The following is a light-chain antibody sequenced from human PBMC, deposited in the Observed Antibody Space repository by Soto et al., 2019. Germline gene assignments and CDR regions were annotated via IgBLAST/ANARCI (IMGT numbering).Light chain of an antibody. V-gene: IGLV4-60*02. CDR1: SGHSSYI. J-gene: IGLJ3*02. CDR3: ETWDSNTRV. CDR2: LEGSGTY. Sequence: QSVLTQSSSASASLGSSVKLTCTLSSGHSSYIIAWHQQEPGKAPRYLMNLEGSGTYNKGSGVPDRFSGSSSGADRHLTISNLQFEDEADYYCETWDSNTRVFGGGTQLTVL.